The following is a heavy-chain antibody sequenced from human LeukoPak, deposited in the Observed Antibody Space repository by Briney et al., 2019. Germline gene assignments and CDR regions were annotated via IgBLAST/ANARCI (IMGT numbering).Heavy chain of an antibody. CDR1: GFTFSSYD. D-gene: IGHD1-26*01. J-gene: IGHJ5*02. CDR3: ALHHGSYYLGRWYDP. CDR2: ITGGGGST. Sequence: GGSLRLSCAASGFTFSSYDMSWVRQAPGKALGWVSAITGGGGSTYYADSVKGRFTISRDNSKNTLYLQMSSLRAADTAVYYCALHHGSYYLGRWYDPWGQGTLVTVSS. V-gene: IGHV3-23*01.